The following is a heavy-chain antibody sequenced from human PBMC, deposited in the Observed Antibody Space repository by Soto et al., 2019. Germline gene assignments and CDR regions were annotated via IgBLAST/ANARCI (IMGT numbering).Heavy chain of an antibody. CDR1: GGTFSSYA. D-gene: IGHD6-13*01. Sequence: QVQLVQSGAEVKKPGSSVKVSCKASGGTFSSYAISWVRQAPGQGLEWMGGIIPIFGTANYAQKFQGRVTITADESTSXAYMELSSLRSEDPAVYYCARYSSSWYAAGNAFDIWGQGTMVTVSS. CDR3: ARYSSSWYAAGNAFDI. CDR2: IIPIFGTA. J-gene: IGHJ3*02. V-gene: IGHV1-69*12.